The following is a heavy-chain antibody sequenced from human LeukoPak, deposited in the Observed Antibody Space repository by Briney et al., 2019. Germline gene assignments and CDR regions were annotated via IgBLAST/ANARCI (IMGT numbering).Heavy chain of an antibody. CDR1: GASISNYY. Sequence: SETLSLTCTVSGASISNYYWSWIRQPPGKGLEWIGEINHSGSTNYNPSLKSRVTISVDTSKNQFSLKLSSVTAADTAVYYCARVGADGSGFLFDYWGQGTLVTVSS. V-gene: IGHV4-34*01. D-gene: IGHD3-10*01. CDR2: INHSGST. J-gene: IGHJ4*02. CDR3: ARVGADGSGFLFDY.